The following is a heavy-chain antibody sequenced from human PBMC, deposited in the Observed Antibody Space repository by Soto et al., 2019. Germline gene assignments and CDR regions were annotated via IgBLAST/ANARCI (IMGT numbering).Heavy chain of an antibody. CDR3: AGSPATPTKNGSGWIYYYYGMDV. CDR1: GFTFSSYG. CDR2: IWYDGSNK. Sequence: QVQLVESGGGVVQPGRSLRLSCAASGFTFSSYGMHWVRQAPGKGLEWVAVIWYDGSNKYYADSVKGRFTISRDNSKNTLYLKMNSLRAEDTAVYYCAGSPATPTKNGSGWIYYYYGMDVWGQGTTVTVSS. J-gene: IGHJ6*02. D-gene: IGHD3-10*01. V-gene: IGHV3-33*01.